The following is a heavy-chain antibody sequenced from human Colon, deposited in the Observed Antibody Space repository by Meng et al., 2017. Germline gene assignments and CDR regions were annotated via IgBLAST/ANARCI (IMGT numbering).Heavy chain of an antibody. V-gene: IGHV4-39*07. CDR1: GGSISSSNYY. CDR3: AIQEFIILTAAFNWFDP. Sequence: SETLSLTCNVSGGSISSSNYYWAWIRQPPGKGLEWIGTIYYRGSTFYNPSLESRVTMSVDTSKNHFSLNLKSVTAADTAVYYCAIQEFIILTAAFNWFDPWGQGTLVTVSS. CDR2: IYYRGST. D-gene: IGHD2-21*02. J-gene: IGHJ5*02.